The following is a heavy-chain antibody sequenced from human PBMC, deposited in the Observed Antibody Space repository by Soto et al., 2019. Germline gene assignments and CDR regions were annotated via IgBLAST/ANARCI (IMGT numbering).Heavy chain of an antibody. V-gene: IGHV3-33*01. CDR3: ARGGGYYDSSGSPAPFDY. D-gene: IGHD3-22*01. CDR1: GSTFSSYG. Sequence: GGSLRLSCAASGSTFSSYGMHWVRQAPGKGLEWVAVIWYDGSNKYYADSVKGRFTISRDNSKNTLYLQMNSLRAEDTAVYYCARGGGYYDSSGSPAPFDYWGQGTLVTVSS. J-gene: IGHJ4*02. CDR2: IWYDGSNK.